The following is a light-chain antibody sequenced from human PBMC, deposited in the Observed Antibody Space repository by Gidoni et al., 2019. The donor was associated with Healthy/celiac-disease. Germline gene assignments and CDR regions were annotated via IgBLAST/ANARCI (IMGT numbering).Light chain of an antibody. CDR2: GAS. V-gene: IGKV3-20*01. CDR3: QQYGSSPLT. CDR1: QSVSSSY. Sequence: EIVLTQSPGTLSLSPGERATLSCKASQSVSSSYLAWYQQKPGQAPRLLIYGASSRATGIPDMFSGSGSGTYFTLTISRLAPEVFAVYYCQQYGSSPLTFGGGTKVEIK. J-gene: IGKJ4*01.